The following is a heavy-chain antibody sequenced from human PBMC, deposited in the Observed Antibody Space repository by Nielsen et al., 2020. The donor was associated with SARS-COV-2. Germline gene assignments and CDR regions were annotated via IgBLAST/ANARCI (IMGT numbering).Heavy chain of an antibody. J-gene: IGHJ4*02. CDR3: ARDVRYYDLGLGFDY. Sequence: GGSLRLSCAASGFTFDDYGMSWVRQAPGKGLEWVSGINWNGGSTGYADSVKGRFTISRDNSKNTLYLQMNSLRAEDTAVYYCARDVRYYDLGLGFDYWGQGTLVTVSS. V-gene: IGHV3-20*04. D-gene: IGHD3-22*01. CDR2: INWNGGST. CDR1: GFTFDDYG.